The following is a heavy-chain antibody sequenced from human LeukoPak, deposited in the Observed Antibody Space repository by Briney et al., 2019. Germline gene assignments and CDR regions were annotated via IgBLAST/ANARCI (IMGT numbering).Heavy chain of an antibody. J-gene: IGHJ3*01. CDR3: ATPYREVTFNL. Sequence: GGSLRLSCAASGFTFSSYAMSWVRQAPGKGLEWVSAVRGGGDSTYYADSVKGRFTISRDNSKNTLFLQMHSLRAEDTAVYYCATPYREVTFNLWGQGTLVTVSS. V-gene: IGHV3-23*01. D-gene: IGHD2-2*01. CDR1: GFTFSSYA. CDR2: VRGGGDST.